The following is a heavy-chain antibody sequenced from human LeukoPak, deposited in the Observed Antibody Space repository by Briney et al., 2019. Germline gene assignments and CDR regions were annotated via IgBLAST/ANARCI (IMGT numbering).Heavy chain of an antibody. CDR1: VYTFIGYY. D-gene: IGHD3-22*01. V-gene: IGHV1-2*02. J-gene: IGHJ5*02. CDR3: AVANDRRGYYWDNWFAP. CDR2: INPNSGGT. Sequence: GASVKVSCKASVYTFIGYYLHWVRQAPGQGLEWMGWINPNSGGTNYAQKFQGRVTTIRDTSISTAYMELSRLRSDDTAVYYCAVANDRRGYYWDNWFAPWGQGTLVTVTS.